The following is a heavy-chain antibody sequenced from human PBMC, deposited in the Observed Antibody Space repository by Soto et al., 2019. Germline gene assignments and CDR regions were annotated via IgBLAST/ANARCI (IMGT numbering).Heavy chain of an antibody. CDR1: GFIFKMYW. Sequence: EVQLVESGGGLVPPGGSVRLSCAASGFIFKMYWMHWVRQSPGKGLVWISRIYNDGTYSDYADSVKGRFTISRDNAKNSLYLQMSSLRAEDTAVYYCARDRGGGSIFGGHYGMDVWGQGTTVTVSS. D-gene: IGHD3-3*01. J-gene: IGHJ6*02. CDR3: ARDRGGGSIFGGHYGMDV. CDR2: IYNDGTYS. V-gene: IGHV3-74*01.